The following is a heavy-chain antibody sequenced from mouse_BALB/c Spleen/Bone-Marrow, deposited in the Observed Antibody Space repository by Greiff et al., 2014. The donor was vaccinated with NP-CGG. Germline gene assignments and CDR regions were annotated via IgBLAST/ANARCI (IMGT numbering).Heavy chain of an antibody. J-gene: IGHJ1*01. CDR2: IYPGDGDT. CDR1: GYTFTSYW. D-gene: IGHD1-1*01. Sequence: QVQLKQSGAELARPGASVKLSCKASGYTFTSYWMQWVKQRPGQGLEWIGAIYPGDGDTRYTQKFKGKATLTADKPSSTAYMQLSSLASEDSAVYYCARYYYGSSYEYFDVWGAGTTVTVSS. V-gene: IGHV1-87*01. CDR3: ARYYYGSSYEYFDV.